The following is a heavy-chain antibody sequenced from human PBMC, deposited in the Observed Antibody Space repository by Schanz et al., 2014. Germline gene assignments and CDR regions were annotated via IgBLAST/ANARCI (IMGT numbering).Heavy chain of an antibody. D-gene: IGHD3-10*01. J-gene: IGHJ4*02. CDR1: GFTFSSYA. Sequence: VQLVESGGGVVQPGRSLRLSCAASGFTFSSYAMSWVRQAPGRGLEWVSIISGSGGNTYYADAVRGRFTISRDNSKTTVYLQMNSLRAEDTAVYYCARIGGSVFDYWAQGTLVTVSS. V-gene: IGHV3-23*04. CDR3: ARIGGSVFDY. CDR2: ISGSGGNT.